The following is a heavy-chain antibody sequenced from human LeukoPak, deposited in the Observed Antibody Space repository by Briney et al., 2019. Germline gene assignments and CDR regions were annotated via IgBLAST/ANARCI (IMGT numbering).Heavy chain of an antibody. CDR3: AKNYDSNTNDDC. J-gene: IGHJ4*02. V-gene: IGHV3-30*02. CDR2: IRYDGSNK. D-gene: IGHD3-22*01. CDR1: GFSFSNYW. Sequence: GGSLRLSCVVSGFSFSNYWMDWVRQAPGKGLEWVAFIRYDGSNKYYADSVKGRFTISRDNSKDTLHLQMNSLRAEDTAMYYCAKNYDSNTNDDCWGQGTLVTVSS.